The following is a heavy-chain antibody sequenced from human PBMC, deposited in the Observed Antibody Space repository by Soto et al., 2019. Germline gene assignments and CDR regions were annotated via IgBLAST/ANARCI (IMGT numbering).Heavy chain of an antibody. CDR3: TVTTMFDY. J-gene: IGHJ4*02. CDR2: ISYDGSNK. D-gene: IGHD5-12*01. CDR1: GFTFSSYG. Sequence: QVQLVESGGGVVQPGRSLRLSCAASGFTFSSYGMHWVRQAPGKGLEGVAVISYDGSNKYYADSVKGRFTISRDNSKNALYLQMNSLRAEDSAVYFCTVTTMFDYWGQGTLVTVSS. V-gene: IGHV3-30*03.